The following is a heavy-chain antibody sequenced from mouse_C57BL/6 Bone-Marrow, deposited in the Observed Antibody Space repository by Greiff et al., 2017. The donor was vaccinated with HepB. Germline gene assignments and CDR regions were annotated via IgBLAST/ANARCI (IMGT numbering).Heavy chain of an antibody. CDR1: GFTFSSYG. Sequence: EVKLVESGGDLVKPGGSLKLSCAASGFTFSSYGMSWVRQTPDKRLEWVATISSGGSYTYYPDSVKGRFTISRDNAKNTPYLQMSSLRSEDTAMSYCARRGYGSSHWYFDVWGTGTPVTVSA. CDR2: ISSGGSYT. V-gene: IGHV5-6*02. D-gene: IGHD1-1*01. CDR3: ARRGYGSSHWYFDV. J-gene: IGHJ1*03.